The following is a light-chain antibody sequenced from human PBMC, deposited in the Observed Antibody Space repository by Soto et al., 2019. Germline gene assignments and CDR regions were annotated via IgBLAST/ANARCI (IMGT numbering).Light chain of an antibody. CDR2: EVS. CDR1: SSDVGGYNY. V-gene: IGLV2-14*01. J-gene: IGLJ1*01. CDR3: SSYTSSSTLEYV. Sequence: QSALTQPASVSGSPGQSITISCTGTSSDVGGYNYVSWYQQHPGKAPKLMIYEVSNRPSGVSNRFSGSKSGNTASLTTSGLQAEDEADYYCSSYTSSSTLEYVFGTGTKVTVL.